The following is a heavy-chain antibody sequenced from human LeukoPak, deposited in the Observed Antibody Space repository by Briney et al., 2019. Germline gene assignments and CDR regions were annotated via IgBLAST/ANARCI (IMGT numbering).Heavy chain of an antibody. CDR3: ATLYCSSTSCYHGDY. J-gene: IGHJ4*02. V-gene: IGHV3-21*01. CDR2: ISSSSSYI. D-gene: IGHD2-2*01. CDR1: GFTFSSYS. Sequence: GGSLRLSCAASGFTFSSYSMNWVRQAPGKGLEWVSSISSSSSYIYYADSVKGRFTISRDNAKNSLYLQMNSLRAEDTAVYYCATLYCSSTSCYHGDYWGQGTLVTVSS.